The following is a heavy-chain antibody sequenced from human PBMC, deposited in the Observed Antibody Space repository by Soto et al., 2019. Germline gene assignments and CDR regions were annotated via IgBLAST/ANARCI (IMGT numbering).Heavy chain of an antibody. V-gene: IGHV1-3*04. J-gene: IGHJ4*02. CDR2: INIGNGNT. D-gene: IGHD5-18*01. CDR1: GYTFTSYA. Sequence: QVQLVQSGTEEKKPGASVKVSCKTSGYTFTSYAVHWVRQAPGQRLEWMGWINIGNGNTKYSQKFQGRVTITSDTSASTAYMELSSLRSEDTAVYYCARLMVAGYSYGYGIDYWGQGTLVTVSS. CDR3: ARLMVAGYSYGYGIDY.